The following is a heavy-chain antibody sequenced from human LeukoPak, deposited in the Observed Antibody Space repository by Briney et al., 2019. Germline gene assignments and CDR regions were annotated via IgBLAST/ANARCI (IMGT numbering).Heavy chain of an antibody. J-gene: IGHJ4*02. CDR3: ARDRRGSSGSNY. CDR2: ISTYNGNT. D-gene: IGHD6-19*01. Sequence: ASVKVSCKASGYTFTTYGISWVRQAPGQGLEWMGWISTYNGNTNYAQKLQGRVTMTTDTSTSTAYMEVRSLKSDDTAVYYCARDRRGSSGSNYWGQGTLVTVSS. CDR1: GYTFTTYG. V-gene: IGHV1-18*01.